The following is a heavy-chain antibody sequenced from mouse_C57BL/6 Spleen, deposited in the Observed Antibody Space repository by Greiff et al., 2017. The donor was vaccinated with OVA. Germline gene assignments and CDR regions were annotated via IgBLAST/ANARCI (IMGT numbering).Heavy chain of an antibody. J-gene: IGHJ1*03. V-gene: IGHV1-18*01. CDR1: GYTFTDYN. D-gene: IGHD2-1*01. Sequence: EVQGVESGPELVKPGASVKIPCKASGYTFTDYNMDWVKQSHGKSLEWIGDINPNNGGTIYNQKFKGKATLTVDKSSSTAYMELRSLTSEDTAVYYCARKGNGSPYFDVWGTGTTVTVSS. CDR2: INPNNGGT. CDR3: ARKGNGSPYFDV.